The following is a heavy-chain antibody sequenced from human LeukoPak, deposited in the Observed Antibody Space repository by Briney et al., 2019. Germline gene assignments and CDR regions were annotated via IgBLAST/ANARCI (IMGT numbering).Heavy chain of an antibody. D-gene: IGHD6-19*01. CDR2: ISSGSSTK. CDR3: ARGSPIAVAAFDY. V-gene: IGHV3-48*01. Sequence: PGGSLRLSCAASGFTFRTYSMNWVRQAPGKGLEWVSYISSGSSTKYYADSVKGGFTISRDNAKNSLYLEMNSLRAEDTAVYSCARGSPIAVAAFDYWGQGILVTISS. J-gene: IGHJ4*02. CDR1: GFTFRTYS.